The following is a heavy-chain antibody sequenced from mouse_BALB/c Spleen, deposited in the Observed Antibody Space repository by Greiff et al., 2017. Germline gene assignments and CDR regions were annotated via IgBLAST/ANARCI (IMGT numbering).Heavy chain of an antibody. CDR2: ISSGGST. CDR1: GFTFSSYA. CDR3: ARGTTAKGWFAY. Sequence: EVKLVESGGGLVKPGGSLKLSCAASGFTFSSYAMSWVRQTPEKRLEWVASISSGGSTYYPDSVKGRFTISRDNARNILYLQMSSLRSEDTAMYYCARGTTAKGWFAYWGQGTLVTVSA. D-gene: IGHD1-2*01. J-gene: IGHJ3*01. V-gene: IGHV5-6-5*01.